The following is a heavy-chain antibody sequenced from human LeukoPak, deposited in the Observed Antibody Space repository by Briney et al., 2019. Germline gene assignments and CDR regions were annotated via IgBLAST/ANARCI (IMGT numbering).Heavy chain of an antibody. CDR3: ARGRSGDS. CDR1: GGSFSGYY. J-gene: IGHJ4*02. D-gene: IGHD3-3*01. CDR2: INHSGST. Sequence: SETLPLTCAVYGGSFSGYYWSWIRQPPGKGLEWIGGINHSGSTNYNPSLKSRVTISVDTSKNQFSLKLSSVTAADTAVYYCARGRSGDSWGQGTLVTVSS. V-gene: IGHV4-34*01.